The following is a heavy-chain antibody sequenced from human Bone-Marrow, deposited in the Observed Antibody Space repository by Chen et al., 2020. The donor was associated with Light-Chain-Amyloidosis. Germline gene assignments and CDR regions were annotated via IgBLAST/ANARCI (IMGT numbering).Heavy chain of an antibody. D-gene: IGHD3-3*01. V-gene: IGHV4-39*07. CDR1: GGSISSSSYY. J-gene: IGHJ4*02. CDR2: IYYSGST. Sequence: QLQLQESGPXLVKPSETLSLTCTVSGGSISSSSYYWGWIRQPPGKGLEWIGSIYYSGSTYYNPSLKRRVTISVDTSKNQFSXKLSSVTXXXXXVYYCARSLWSRITIFGVVISPIFDYWGQGTLVTVSS. CDR3: ARSLWSRITIFGVVISPIFDY.